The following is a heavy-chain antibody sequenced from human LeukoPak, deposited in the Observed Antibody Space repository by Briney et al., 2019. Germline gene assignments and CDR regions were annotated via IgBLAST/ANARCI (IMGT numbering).Heavy chain of an antibody. J-gene: IGHJ6*03. CDR1: VFTFSGYS. D-gene: IGHD4-17*01. Sequence: VGSLRLSCPASVFTFSGYSMNWVRQDPGEGLEWLSYISSSSTTTHYADSMKGRFTISRDNTRKSLYLQMHSLRAEDTAVYFCARDRDFGAVNYYSYYMDVWGKGTTVTVSS. CDR3: ARDRDFGAVNYYSYYMDV. CDR2: ISSSSTTT. V-gene: IGHV3-48*04.